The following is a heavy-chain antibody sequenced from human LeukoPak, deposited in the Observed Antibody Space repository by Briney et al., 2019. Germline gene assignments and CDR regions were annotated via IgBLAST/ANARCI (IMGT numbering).Heavy chain of an antibody. Sequence: GGSLRLSCAASGFTFSSYEMNWVRQAPGKGLEWVSYISSSGNTIYYADSVKGRFTISRDDAKNSLYLQMNSLRAEDTAVYYCARDGSPYYSYFMDVWGQGTTVTVSS. D-gene: IGHD2-2*03. V-gene: IGHV3-48*03. CDR2: ISSSGNTI. J-gene: IGHJ6*03. CDR1: GFTFSSYE. CDR3: ARDGSPYYSYFMDV.